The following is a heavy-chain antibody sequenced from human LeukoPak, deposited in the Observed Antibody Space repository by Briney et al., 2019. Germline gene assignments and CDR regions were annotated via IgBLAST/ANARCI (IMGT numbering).Heavy chain of an antibody. D-gene: IGHD1-26*01. J-gene: IGHJ4*02. Sequence: ASVKVSCKASGYTFTSYVISWVRQAPGQGLEWMGWISTYNGNTNYAQKLQGRVTITADESTSTAYMELSSLRFEDTAVYYCAREGVGATKRGAFDYWGQGTLVTVSS. CDR1: GYTFTSYV. CDR2: ISTYNGNT. CDR3: AREGVGATKRGAFDY. V-gene: IGHV1-18*01.